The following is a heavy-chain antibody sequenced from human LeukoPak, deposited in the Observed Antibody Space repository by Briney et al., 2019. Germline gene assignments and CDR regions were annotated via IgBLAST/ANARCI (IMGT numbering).Heavy chain of an antibody. CDR3: ARVGAGYIAVAGTY. CDR1: GFTFSSYS. J-gene: IGHJ4*02. D-gene: IGHD6-19*01. Sequence: GGSLRLSCAASGFTFSSYSMNWVRQAPGKGLEWVSSISSSSSYIYYADSVKGRFTISRDNAKNSLYLQMNSLRAEDTAVYYCARVGAGYIAVAGTYWGQGTLVTVSS. CDR2: ISSSSSYI. V-gene: IGHV3-21*01.